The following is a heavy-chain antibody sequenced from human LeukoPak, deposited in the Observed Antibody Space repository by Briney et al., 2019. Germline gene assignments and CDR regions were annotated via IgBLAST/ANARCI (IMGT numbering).Heavy chain of an antibody. V-gene: IGHV3-74*01. J-gene: IGHJ4*02. D-gene: IGHD2-8*01. CDR1: GFTFSSYW. Sequence: GGSLRLSCAASGFTFSSYWMHWVRQAPGKGLVWVSRINTDGSRTDYADSVKGRFTISRDNAKNTLYLQMNSLRAEDTAVYYCARAPMAPLSDFDYWGQGTLVTVSS. CDR3: ARAPMAPLSDFDY. CDR2: INTDGSRT.